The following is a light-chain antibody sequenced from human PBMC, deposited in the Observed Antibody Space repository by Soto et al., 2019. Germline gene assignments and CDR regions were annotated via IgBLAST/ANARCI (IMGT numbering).Light chain of an antibody. V-gene: IGLV1-51*01. J-gene: IGLJ1*01. CDR3: GSWDSSLSAYV. Sequence: QALRTLPPSVSAAPGQKVTISCSGSISNIGGNSVSWYQQLPGTAPKLLIYDDDKRPSWIPDRFSGSKYGTSATLGITGFQTGDEADYYCGSWDSSLSAYVFATGTKVTVL. CDR2: DDD. CDR1: ISNIGGNS.